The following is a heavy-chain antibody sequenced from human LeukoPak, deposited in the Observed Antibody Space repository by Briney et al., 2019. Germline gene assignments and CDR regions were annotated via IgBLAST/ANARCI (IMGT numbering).Heavy chain of an antibody. Sequence: GGSLRLSCAASGFTFSNAWMSWVRQAPGKGLEWVGRIKSKTDGGTTDYAVPVKGRFTISGDDSKNTLYLQMNSLKTEDTAEYYCTTDPIYDFWSGYYYFDYWGQGTLVTVSS. CDR1: GFTFSNAW. D-gene: IGHD3-3*01. CDR2: IKSKTDGGTT. J-gene: IGHJ4*02. V-gene: IGHV3-15*01. CDR3: TTDPIYDFWSGYYYFDY.